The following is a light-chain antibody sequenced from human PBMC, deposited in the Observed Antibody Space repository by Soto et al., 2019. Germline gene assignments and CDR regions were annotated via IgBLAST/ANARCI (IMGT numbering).Light chain of an antibody. CDR2: ASS. V-gene: IGKV1-9*01. Sequence: IQLTQSPSSLSAYVGDRVTVTCRASQGIGTYLVWYQQKSGKAPTVLIYASSTLQTGVPSRFSGSGSGTDFSLTIGSLHPEDVATYYCQQVDSYLRTFGQVSKVDIK. CDR3: QQVDSYLRT. J-gene: IGKJ1*01. CDR1: QGIGTY.